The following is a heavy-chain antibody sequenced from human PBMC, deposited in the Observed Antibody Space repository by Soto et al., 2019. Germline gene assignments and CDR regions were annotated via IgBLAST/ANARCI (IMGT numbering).Heavy chain of an antibody. CDR3: ARESPSGTHLDY. J-gene: IGHJ4*02. V-gene: IGHV1-18*04. CDR1: GYTFTDYY. D-gene: IGHD1-26*01. CDR2: ISAYNGNT. Sequence: GASVKVSCKASGYTFTDYYIHWVRQAPGQGLEWMGWISAYNGNTDYAQKPQGRVTMTTDTSTSTVYMELRSLRSDDTAVYYCARESPSGTHLDYWGQGTLVTVSS.